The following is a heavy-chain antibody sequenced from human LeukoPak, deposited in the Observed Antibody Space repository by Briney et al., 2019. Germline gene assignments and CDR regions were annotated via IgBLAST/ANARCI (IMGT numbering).Heavy chain of an antibody. J-gene: IGHJ4*02. CDR1: GGTFSSYA. V-gene: IGHV1-69*13. Sequence: GASVKVSCKASGGTFSSYAISWVRQAPGQGLEWMGGIIPIFGTANYAQKFQGRVTITADESTSTAYMELSSLRSEDTAVYYCARVPPTWIQLRYPLDYWGQGTLVTVSS. D-gene: IGHD5-18*01. CDR3: ARVPPTWIQLRYPLDY. CDR2: IIPIFGTA.